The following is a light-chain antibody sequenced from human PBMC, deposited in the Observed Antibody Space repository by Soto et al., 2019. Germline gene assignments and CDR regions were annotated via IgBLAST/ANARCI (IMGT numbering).Light chain of an antibody. J-gene: IGKJ4*01. V-gene: IGKV3-11*01. CDR2: DAS. Sequence: EIVLTQSPATLSLSPGERATLSCRASQSVSSYLAWYQQKPGQAPRLLIYDASNRATGIPARFSGSGSGTDFTLTISSLGPEDSAVFACQQRSNRLTFGGGTKVEIK. CDR1: QSVSSY. CDR3: QQRSNRLT.